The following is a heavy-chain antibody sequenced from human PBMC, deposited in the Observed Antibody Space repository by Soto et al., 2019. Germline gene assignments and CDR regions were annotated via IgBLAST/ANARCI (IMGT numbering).Heavy chain of an antibody. CDR1: GFTLIDFP. V-gene: IGHV3-23*01. J-gene: IGHJ4*02. CDR2: ISESGDHT. D-gene: IGHD6-25*01. Sequence: GGSLRLSCVASGFTLIDFPMTWVRQAPGKWLEWLSHISESGDHTYHVDSVKGRFTTSRDNAKNTLYLQMNSLRAEDTALYYCARRSRLDYWGQGNLVTVSS. CDR3: ARRSRLDY.